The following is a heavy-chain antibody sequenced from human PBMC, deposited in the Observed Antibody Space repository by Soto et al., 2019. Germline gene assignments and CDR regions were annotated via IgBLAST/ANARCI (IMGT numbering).Heavy chain of an antibody. CDR2: IIPIFGTA. Sequence: SVKGSCKASGGTFSSYAISWLRQAPGQGLEWMGGIIPIFGTANYAQKFQGRVTITADESTSTAYMELSSLRSEDTAVYYCARKSGYDFVSLDYWGQGTLVTVSS. D-gene: IGHD5-12*01. CDR3: ARKSGYDFVSLDY. CDR1: GGTFSSYA. J-gene: IGHJ4*02. V-gene: IGHV1-69*13.